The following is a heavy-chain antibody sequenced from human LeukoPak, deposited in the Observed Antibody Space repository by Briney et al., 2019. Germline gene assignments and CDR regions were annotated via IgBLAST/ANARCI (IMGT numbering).Heavy chain of an antibody. CDR3: ARSLPYGTTWYGRSDF. Sequence: PGGSLRLSCAVTGLSFSDYWMTWVRQAPGKGLEWVANIRQDGDTKYYVDSVKGRFTISRDNAMNSLYLQMSSLRAEDTAIYYCARSLPYGTTWYGRSDFWGQGTLVTVSS. J-gene: IGHJ4*02. V-gene: IGHV3-7*03. D-gene: IGHD6-13*01. CDR2: IRQDGDTK. CDR1: GLSFSDYW.